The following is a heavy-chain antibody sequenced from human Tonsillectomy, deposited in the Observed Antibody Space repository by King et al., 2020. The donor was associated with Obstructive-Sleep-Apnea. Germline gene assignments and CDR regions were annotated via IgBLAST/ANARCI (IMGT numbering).Heavy chain of an antibody. D-gene: IGHD6-13*01. J-gene: IGHJ1*01. Sequence: VQLVESGAEVKKPGASVKVSCKASGYTFTSYYMHWVRQAPGQGLEWMGIINPRGVSTSYAQKFQGRVTRTRDTSTSTVYMELSSLRSEDTAVYYCAREGIAAAGSTAHFQHWGQGTLVTVSS. CDR2: INPRGVST. V-gene: IGHV1-46*01. CDR3: AREGIAAAGSTAHFQH. CDR1: GYTFTSYY.